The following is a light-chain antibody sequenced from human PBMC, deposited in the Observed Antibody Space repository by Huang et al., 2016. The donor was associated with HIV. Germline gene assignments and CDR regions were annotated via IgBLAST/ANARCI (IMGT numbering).Light chain of an antibody. CDR3: QQHYSSPPT. CDR1: QSLLYNSNNKNY. CDR2: WAS. V-gene: IGKV4-1*01. Sequence: DIVMTQSPDSLAVSLGERATINCKSSQSLLYNSNNKNYLAWYQQKPGQPPNLLMYWASSRKSGVPDRFSGSGSETDFTLTISSLQAEDVAVYYCQQHYSSPPTFGQGTKLEIK. J-gene: IGKJ2*01.